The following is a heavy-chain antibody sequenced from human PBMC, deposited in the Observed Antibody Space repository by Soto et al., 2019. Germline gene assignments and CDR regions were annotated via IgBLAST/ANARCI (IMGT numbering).Heavy chain of an antibody. Sequence: PGGSLRLSCAASGFTFRSYAMSWVRQAPGKGLEWVSAISGSGGSTYYADSVKGRFTISRDNSKNTLYLQMNSLRAEDTAVYYCAKVGSGLLWFGELLSPPNWFNPWGQGTLVTVSS. CDR3: AKVGSGLLWFGELLSPPNWFNP. V-gene: IGHV3-23*01. D-gene: IGHD3-10*01. CDR1: GFTFRSYA. CDR2: ISGSGGST. J-gene: IGHJ5*02.